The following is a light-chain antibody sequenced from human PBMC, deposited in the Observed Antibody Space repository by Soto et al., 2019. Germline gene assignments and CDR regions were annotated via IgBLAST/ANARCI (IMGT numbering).Light chain of an antibody. V-gene: IGKV3-20*01. J-gene: IGKJ5*01. CDR2: GAS. CDR1: QTVSSY. Sequence: ENVLTQSPGTLSLSPGERATLSCRASQTVSSYLTWYQQRPGQAPRLLIYGASKMATGIPDRFSGCGPGKDFARPNSMLEHDDVALYCCRKYFTSPITFGQGTRLE. CDR3: RKYFTSPIT.